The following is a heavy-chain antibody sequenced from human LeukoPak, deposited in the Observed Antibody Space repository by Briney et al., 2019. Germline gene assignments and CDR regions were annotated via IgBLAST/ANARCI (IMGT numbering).Heavy chain of an antibody. D-gene: IGHD4-17*01. CDR1: GFTFSSYA. Sequence: GGSLRLSCAASGFTFSSYAMHWVRQAPGKGLEWVAVISYDGSNKYYADSVKGRFTISRDNSKNTLYLQMNSLRAEDTAVYYCARERRLRRNWSDPWGQGTLVTVSS. J-gene: IGHJ5*02. CDR3: ARERRLRRNWSDP. CDR2: ISYDGSNK. V-gene: IGHV3-30-3*01.